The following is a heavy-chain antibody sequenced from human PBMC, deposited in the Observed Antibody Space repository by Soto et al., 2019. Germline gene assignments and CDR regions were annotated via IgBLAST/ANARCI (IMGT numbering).Heavy chain of an antibody. CDR2: INANSGDT. J-gene: IGHJ4*02. Sequence: ASVKVSCKASGYTFSGHYMHWIRQAPGQGPEWLGWINANSGDTDRAPKFQDRLTMTRDTSISTAYMELSRLRSADTAVYYCARGGALDGTSPPFNHWGQGTLVTVSS. D-gene: IGHD6-19*01. V-gene: IGHV1-2*02. CDR3: ARGGALDGTSPPFNH. CDR1: GYTFSGHY.